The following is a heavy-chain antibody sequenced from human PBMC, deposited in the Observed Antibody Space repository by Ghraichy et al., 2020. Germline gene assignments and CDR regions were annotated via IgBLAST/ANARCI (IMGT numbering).Heavy chain of an antibody. CDR3: ALPAFGDSNYLPPSLARARENWFDP. Sequence: SGPTLVKPTQTLTLTCTFSGFSLSTSGVGVGWIRQPPGKALEWLALIYWNDDKRYSPSLKSRLTITKDTSKNQVVLTMTNMDPVDTATYYCALPAFGDSNYLPPSLARARENWFDPWGQGTLVTVSS. J-gene: IGHJ5*02. V-gene: IGHV2-5*01. CDR1: GFSLSTSGVG. CDR2: IYWNDDK. D-gene: IGHD4-11*01.